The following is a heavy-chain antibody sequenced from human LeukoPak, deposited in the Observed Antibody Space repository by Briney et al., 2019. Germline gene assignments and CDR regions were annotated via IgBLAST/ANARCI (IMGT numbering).Heavy chain of an antibody. CDR2: ISSSGSSM. Sequence: GGSLRLSCAASGFTFSSYGMHWVRQAPGKGLEWVSYISSSGSSMYYADSVKGRFTISRDNAKNSLYLQMNSLRAEDTAVYYCARDTDFDCWGQGTLVTVSS. CDR1: GFTFSSYG. J-gene: IGHJ4*02. CDR3: ARDTDFDC. V-gene: IGHV3-48*04.